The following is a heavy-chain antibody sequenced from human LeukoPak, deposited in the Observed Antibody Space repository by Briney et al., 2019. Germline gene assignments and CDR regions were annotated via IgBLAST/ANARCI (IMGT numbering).Heavy chain of an antibody. J-gene: IGHJ4*02. CDR3: ARANYYDSSGYFDY. V-gene: IGHV1-69*13. D-gene: IGHD3-22*01. Sequence: SVKVSCKASGGTFSSYAISWVRQAPGQGLERMGGIIPIFGTANYAQKFQGRVTITADESTSTAYMELSSLRSEDTAVYYCARANYYDSSGYFDYWGQGTLVTVSS. CDR2: IIPIFGTA. CDR1: GGTFSSYA.